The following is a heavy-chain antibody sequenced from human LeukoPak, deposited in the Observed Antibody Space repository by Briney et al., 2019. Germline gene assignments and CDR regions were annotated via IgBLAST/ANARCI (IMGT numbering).Heavy chain of an antibody. Sequence: GGSLRLSCAASGFTFSSYAMSWVRQAPGKGLEWVSGISGSGLSTYYADSVKGRFTISRVNSKNTLYVQMNSLRAEDTAVYYCAKVRNCGGDCYDNWGQGTLVTVSS. V-gene: IGHV3-23*01. CDR1: GFTFSSYA. D-gene: IGHD2-21*01. J-gene: IGHJ4*02. CDR2: ISGSGLST. CDR3: AKVRNCGGDCYDN.